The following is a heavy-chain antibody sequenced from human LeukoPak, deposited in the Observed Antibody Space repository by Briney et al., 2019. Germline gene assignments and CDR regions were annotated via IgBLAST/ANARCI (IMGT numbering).Heavy chain of an antibody. CDR3: ARDFTRIAVADSPPGY. Sequence: GASVKVSCKASGGTFSSYAISWVRQAPGQGLEWMGGIIPIFGTANYAQKFQGRVTITADESTSTAYMELSSLRSEDTAVYYCARDFTRIAVADSPPGYWGQGTLVTVSS. CDR2: IIPIFGTA. V-gene: IGHV1-69*13. J-gene: IGHJ4*02. D-gene: IGHD6-19*01. CDR1: GGTFSSYA.